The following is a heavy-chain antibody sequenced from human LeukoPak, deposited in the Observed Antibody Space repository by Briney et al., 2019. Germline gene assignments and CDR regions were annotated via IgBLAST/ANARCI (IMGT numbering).Heavy chain of an antibody. CDR1: GYTLTELS. CDR3: ATDTYSGSYGMDV. V-gene: IGHV1-24*01. Sequence: VASVKVSCKVSGYTLTELSMHWVRQAPGKGLEWMGGFDPEDGETIYAQKFQGRVTMTEDTSTDTAYMELSSLRSEDTAMYYCATDTYSGSYGMDVWGQGTTVTVSS. J-gene: IGHJ6*02. CDR2: FDPEDGET. D-gene: IGHD1-26*01.